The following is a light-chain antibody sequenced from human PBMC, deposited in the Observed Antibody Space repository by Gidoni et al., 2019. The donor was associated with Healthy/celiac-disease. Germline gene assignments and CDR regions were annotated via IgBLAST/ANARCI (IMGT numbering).Light chain of an antibody. CDR2: DVS. CDR1: SSDVGGYNY. CDR3: SSYTSSSTLVV. V-gene: IGLV2-14*01. J-gene: IGLJ2*01. Sequence: QSALTQPASVSGSPGQSITTSCPGTSSDVGGYNYVSWYQQHPGKAPKLMIYDVSNRPPGVSNRFSGSKSGNTASLTISGLQAEDEAYYYCSSYTSSSTLVVFGGGTKLTVL.